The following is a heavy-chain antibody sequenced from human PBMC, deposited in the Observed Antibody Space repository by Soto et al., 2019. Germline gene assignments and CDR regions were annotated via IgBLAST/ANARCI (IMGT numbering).Heavy chain of an antibody. V-gene: IGHV3-7*03. Sequence: DVQMAESGGGLVQPGGSLRLSCVASGQTFNRYWMSWVRQAPGKGLEWVANIKQDGSEEYYVDSVKGRFTISRDNAKKSLYLQMTSLRAEDSAIYYCAKDFRLAVVAVVTENWFDSWGQGTLVTVSS. J-gene: IGHJ5*01. D-gene: IGHD2-15*01. CDR3: AKDFRLAVVAVVTENWFDS. CDR2: IKQDGSEE. CDR1: GQTFNRYW.